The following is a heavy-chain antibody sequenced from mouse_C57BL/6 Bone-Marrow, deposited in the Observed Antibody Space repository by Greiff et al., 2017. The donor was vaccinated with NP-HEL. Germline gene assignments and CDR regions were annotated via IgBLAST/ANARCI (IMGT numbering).Heavy chain of an antibody. J-gene: IGHJ2*01. D-gene: IGHD1-3*01. V-gene: IGHV5-4*01. CDR2: ISDGGSYT. Sequence: EVKLMESGGGLVKPGGSLKLSCAASGFTFSSYAMSWVRQTPEKRLEWVATISDGGSYTYYPDNVKGRFTISRDNAKNNLYLQMSHLKSEDTAMYYCARDRGSSDFDYWGQGTTLTVSS. CDR3: ARDRGSSDFDY. CDR1: GFTFSSYA.